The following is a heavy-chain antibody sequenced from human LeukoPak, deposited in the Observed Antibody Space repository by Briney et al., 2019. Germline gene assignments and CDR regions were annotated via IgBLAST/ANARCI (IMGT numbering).Heavy chain of an antibody. J-gene: IGHJ5*02. Sequence: SVKVSCKASGGTFSSYAISWVRQAPGQGLEWMGGIIPIFGTANYAQKFQGRVTITADESTSTAYMELSSLRSEDTAVYYCARVGVLLWFGELLYPNWFDPWGRGTLVTVSS. CDR1: GGTFSSYA. V-gene: IGHV1-69*13. D-gene: IGHD3-10*01. CDR3: ARVGVLLWFGELLYPNWFDP. CDR2: IIPIFGTA.